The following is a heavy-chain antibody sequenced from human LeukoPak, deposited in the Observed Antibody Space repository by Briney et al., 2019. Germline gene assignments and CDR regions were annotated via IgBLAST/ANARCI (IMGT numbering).Heavy chain of an antibody. V-gene: IGHV3-9*01. D-gene: IGHD3-9*01. CDR1: GFTFDDYA. CDR2: ISWNSGSI. CDR3: AKDLFEPQGHAFDI. J-gene: IGHJ3*02. Sequence: PGRSLRLSCAASGFTFDDYAMHWVRQAPGKGLEWVSGISWNSGSIGYADSVKGRFTISRDNAKNSLYLQMNSLRAEDTALYYCAKDLFEPQGHAFDIWGQGTMVTVSS.